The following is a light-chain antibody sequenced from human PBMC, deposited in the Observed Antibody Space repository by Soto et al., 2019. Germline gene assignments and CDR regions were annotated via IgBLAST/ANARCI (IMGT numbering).Light chain of an antibody. J-gene: IGKJ5*01. CDR3: QQRYNWPIT. CDR2: ADS. Sequence: TQSPATLSVSPGERATLSCRASQSVSSKLAWYQQKPGQAPRLLIYADSNRATGIPARFSGSGSGTDFTLTISSLEPEDFSVYYCQQRYNWPITFGQGTRLEIK. CDR1: QSVSSK. V-gene: IGKV3-11*01.